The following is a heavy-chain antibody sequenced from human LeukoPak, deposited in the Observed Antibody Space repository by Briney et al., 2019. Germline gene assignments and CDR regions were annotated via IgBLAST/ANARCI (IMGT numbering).Heavy chain of an antibody. Sequence: GGSLRLSCAGSEFTFSNYDMHWVRQAPGKGLEWVAFIRYDGNNKYYADSVKGRFTISRDNSKNTLYLQMNSLRAEDTAVYYCAKDQAVAGHPLDYWGQGTLVTVSS. CDR3: AKDQAVAGHPLDY. CDR2: IRYDGNNK. D-gene: IGHD6-19*01. CDR1: EFTFSNYD. J-gene: IGHJ4*02. V-gene: IGHV3-30*02.